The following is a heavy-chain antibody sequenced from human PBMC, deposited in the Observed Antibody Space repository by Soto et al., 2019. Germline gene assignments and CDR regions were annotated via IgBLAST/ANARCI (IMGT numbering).Heavy chain of an antibody. V-gene: IGHV4-39*01. CDR1: GGSISGSRYY. Sequence: QLQLQESGPGLVKPSETLSLTCTVSGGSISGSRYYWGWIRQPPGKGLEWIGSGTTDYNPSLRSRVTISVDTSKEQFSLKLSSVTAADTAVYYCATYGGDTGRFDYWGQGALVTVSS. CDR3: ATYGGDTGRFDY. D-gene: IGHD4-17*01. CDR2: SGTT. J-gene: IGHJ4*02.